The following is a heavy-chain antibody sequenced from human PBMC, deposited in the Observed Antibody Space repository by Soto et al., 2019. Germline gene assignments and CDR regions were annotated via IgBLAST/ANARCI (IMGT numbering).Heavy chain of an antibody. CDR1: GSSISRDNYF. Sequence: QLQLQESGPGLVKPSETLSLTCSVSGSSISRDNYFWGWIRQPPGTGLEWIGTISNSGSADYNPSLKSRVTGSVDTSKNYFSLTLTSVTAADTAVYYCAIPPGAFSYRNSGYFFWGQGALVTVSS. CDR2: ISNSGSA. D-gene: IGHD3-22*01. V-gene: IGHV4-39*02. CDR3: AIPPGAFSYRNSGYFF. J-gene: IGHJ4*02.